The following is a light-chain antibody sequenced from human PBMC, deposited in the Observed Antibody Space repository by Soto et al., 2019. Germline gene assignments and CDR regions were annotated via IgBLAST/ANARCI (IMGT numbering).Light chain of an antibody. CDR3: QKYSSVPV. CDR2: AAS. V-gene: IGKV1-27*01. CDR1: QGIRNY. J-gene: IGKJ3*01. Sequence: DIQMTQSPPSLSASVGDRVTITCRASQGIRNYVAWYQQIPGKAPKLLIYAASTLQSGVPSRVSGSGSGTDFTLTINGLQPEDVATYSCQKYSSVPVFGPGTKVEIK.